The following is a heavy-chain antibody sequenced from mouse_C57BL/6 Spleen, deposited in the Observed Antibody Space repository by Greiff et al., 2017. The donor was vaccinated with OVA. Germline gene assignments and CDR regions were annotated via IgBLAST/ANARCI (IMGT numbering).Heavy chain of an antibody. CDR3: AREEITTWY. J-gene: IGHJ2*01. V-gene: IGHV1-82*01. CDR1: GYAFSSSW. Sequence: QVQLQQSGPELVKPGASVKISCKASGYAFSSSWMNWVKQRPGKGLEWIGRIYPGDGDTNYNGKFKGKATLTADKSSSTAYMQLSSLTSEDSAVYFCAREEITTWYWGQGTTLTVSS. D-gene: IGHD1-1*01. CDR2: IYPGDGDT.